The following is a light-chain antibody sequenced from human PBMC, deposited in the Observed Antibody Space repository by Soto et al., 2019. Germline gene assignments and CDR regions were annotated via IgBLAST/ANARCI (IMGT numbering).Light chain of an antibody. CDR1: QSLLYSDGDTY. V-gene: IGKV2-30*01. CDR2: KVS. CDR3: LQATNWPWT. J-gene: IGKJ1*01. Sequence: DTVMTQSPLSLSVPLGQSASISCRSSQSLLYSDGDTYLNWYHQRPGQSPRRLIHKVSQRDSGAPDRISGSGSGTDFTLEISRVEAEDVRVYYCLQATNWPWTFGQGTKVDI.